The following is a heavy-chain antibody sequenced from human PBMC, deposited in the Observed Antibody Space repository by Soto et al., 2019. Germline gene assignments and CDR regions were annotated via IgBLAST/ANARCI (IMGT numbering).Heavy chain of an antibody. Sequence: SENLSLSCAVYGESFSGYYWSCIRQPPGKGLEWIGEINHSGSTNYNPSLKSRVTISVDTSKNQFFLKLSSVSAADTAVYYCARAVETPATWSTYYNRLLRKLFAYWGQRTLVPVS. CDR1: GESFSGYY. D-gene: IGHD3-3*01. CDR2: INHSGST. CDR3: ARAVETPATWSTYYNRLLRKLFAY. J-gene: IGHJ4*02. V-gene: IGHV4-34*01.